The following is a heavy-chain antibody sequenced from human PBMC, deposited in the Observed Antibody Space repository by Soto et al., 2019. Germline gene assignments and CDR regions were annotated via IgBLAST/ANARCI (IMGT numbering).Heavy chain of an antibody. CDR3: ATRVAVAGTNWFDP. J-gene: IGHJ5*02. Sequence: ASVKVSCKVSGYTLTELSMHWVRQAPGKGLEWMGGFDPEDGETIYAQKFQGRVTMTEDTSTDTAYMELSSLRSEDTAVYYCATRVAVAGTNWFDPWGQGTLVTVS. CDR1: GYTLTELS. D-gene: IGHD6-19*01. CDR2: FDPEDGET. V-gene: IGHV1-24*01.